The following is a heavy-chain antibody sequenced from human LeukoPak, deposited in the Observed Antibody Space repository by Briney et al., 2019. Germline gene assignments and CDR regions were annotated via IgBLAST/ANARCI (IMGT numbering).Heavy chain of an antibody. CDR1: GYSFTTYW. V-gene: IGHV5-51*01. J-gene: IGHJ6*02. Sequence: GESLKISCTGSGYSFTTYWIGWVRQLPGKGLEWMGIIYPADSDTNYSPSFQGQVTISVDKSISTAYLQWSGLKAPDTAMYYCARQRVTARPGDSYYGMDVWGQGTTVTVSS. CDR3: ARQRVTARPGDSYYGMDV. CDR2: IYPADSDT. D-gene: IGHD6-6*01.